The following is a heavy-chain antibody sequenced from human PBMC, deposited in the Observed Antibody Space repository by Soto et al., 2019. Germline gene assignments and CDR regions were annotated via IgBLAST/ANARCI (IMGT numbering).Heavy chain of an antibody. CDR3: ASDQDRNYFDY. Sequence: GASVKVSCKASGYTFTGYYMHWVRQAPGQGLEWMGLINPNSGSTSYAQKFQGRVTMTRDTSTSTVYMELSSLRSEDTAVYYCASDQDRNYFDYWGQGTLVTAPS. V-gene: IGHV1-46*01. CDR2: INPNSGST. CDR1: GYTFTGYY. J-gene: IGHJ4*02.